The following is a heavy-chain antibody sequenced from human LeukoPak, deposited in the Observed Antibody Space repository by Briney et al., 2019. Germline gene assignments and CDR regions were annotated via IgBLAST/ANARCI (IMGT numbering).Heavy chain of an antibody. CDR1: GFTFSSYN. Sequence: GSLRLSCAASGFTFSSYNMNWVRQPPGKGLEWIGSIYYSGSTYYNPSLKSRVTISVDTSKNQFSLKLSSVTAADTAVYYCARVNSSIGAFDIWGQGTMVTVSS. CDR3: ARVNSSIGAFDI. D-gene: IGHD3-22*01. V-gene: IGHV4-39*07. CDR2: IYYSGST. J-gene: IGHJ3*02.